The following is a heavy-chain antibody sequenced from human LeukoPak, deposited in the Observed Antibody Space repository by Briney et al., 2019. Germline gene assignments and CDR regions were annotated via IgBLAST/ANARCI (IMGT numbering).Heavy chain of an antibody. V-gene: IGHV1-69*01. CDR3: ARDRWGYSSYYYYMDV. Sequence: GSSVKVSCKASGGTFSSYAISWVRQAPGQGLEWMGGIIPIFGTANYAQKFQGRVTITPDESTSTAYMELSSLRSEDTAVYYCARDRWGYSSYYYYMDVWGKGTTVTVSS. D-gene: IGHD6-13*01. CDR1: GGTFSSYA. CDR2: IIPIFGTA. J-gene: IGHJ6*03.